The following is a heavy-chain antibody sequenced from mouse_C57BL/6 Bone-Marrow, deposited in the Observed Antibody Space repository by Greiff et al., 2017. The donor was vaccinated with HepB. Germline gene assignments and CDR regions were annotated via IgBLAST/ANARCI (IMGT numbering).Heavy chain of an antibody. CDR1: GFTFTDYY. J-gene: IGHJ2*01. CDR3: ARSRYSNFYYFDY. D-gene: IGHD2-5*01. V-gene: IGHV7-3*01. CDR2: IRNKANGYTT. Sequence: EVQRVESGGGLVQPGGSLSLSCAASGFTFTDYYMSWVRQPPGKALEWLGFIRNKANGYTTEYSASVKGRFTISRDNSQSILYLQMNALRAEDSATYYCARSRYSNFYYFDYWGQGTTLTVSS.